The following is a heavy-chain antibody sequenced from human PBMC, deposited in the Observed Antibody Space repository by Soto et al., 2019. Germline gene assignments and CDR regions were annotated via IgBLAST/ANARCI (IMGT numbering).Heavy chain of an antibody. D-gene: IGHD2-2*01. V-gene: IGHV3-11*01. CDR1: GFTFSDYY. CDR3: ARDYCSSTSCYHPFDY. J-gene: IGHJ4*02. Sequence: GRSLSLSCAASGFTFSDYYMSWIRQAPEKGLEWVSYISSSGSTIYYADSVKGRFTISRDNAKNSLYLKMNSLRAEDTAVYYCARDYCSSTSCYHPFDYWGQGTLVTVSS. CDR2: ISSSGSTI.